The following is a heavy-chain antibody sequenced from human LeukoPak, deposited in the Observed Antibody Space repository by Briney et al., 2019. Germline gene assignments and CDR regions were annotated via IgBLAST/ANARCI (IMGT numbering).Heavy chain of an antibody. CDR3: ARVFSYYLGDPKNYYYYYMDV. V-gene: IGHV1-46*01. CDR1: GYTFTNYY. J-gene: IGHJ6*03. Sequence: ASVKVSCKASGYTFTNYYIHWVRQAPGQGLEWMGLIDPGGDNTDYAQNFQGRVTMTRDTSTSTVYMGLSSLRSDDTAVYYCARVFSYYLGDPKNYYYYYMDVWGKGTTVTVSS. CDR2: IDPGGDNT. D-gene: IGHD3-10*01.